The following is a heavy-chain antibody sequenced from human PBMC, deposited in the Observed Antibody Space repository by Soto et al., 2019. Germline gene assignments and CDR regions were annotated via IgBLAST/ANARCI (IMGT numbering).Heavy chain of an antibody. J-gene: IGHJ5*02. D-gene: IGHD6-13*01. V-gene: IGHV4-61*08. CDR1: GDSVSSGGNY. CDR3: ARGRRQQLVRSKFDWFDP. CDR2: IHYSGSV. Sequence: PSETLSLTCTVSGDSVSSGGNYWSWIRQPPGEGLEWIAYIHYSGSVNYNPSLKSRVTISVDKSKNQFSLRLNSVTAADTAVYYCARGRRQQLVRSKFDWFDPWGQGILVTVSS.